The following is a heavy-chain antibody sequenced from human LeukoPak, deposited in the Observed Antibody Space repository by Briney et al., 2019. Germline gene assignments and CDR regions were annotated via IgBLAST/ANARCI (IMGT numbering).Heavy chain of an antibody. CDR1: GGSFSGYY. V-gene: IGHV4-34*01. CDR3: AREQLGIGLEY. CDR2: INHSGST. D-gene: IGHD7-27*01. Sequence: SETLSLTCAVYGGSFSGYYWSWIRQPPGKGLEWIGEINHSGSTNYNPSLKSRVTISIDTSKNQFSLKLSSVTAADTAVYYCAREQLGIGLEYWGQGTLVTVSS. J-gene: IGHJ4*02.